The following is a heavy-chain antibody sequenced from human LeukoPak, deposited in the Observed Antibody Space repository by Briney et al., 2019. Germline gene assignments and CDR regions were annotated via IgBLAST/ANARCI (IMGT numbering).Heavy chain of an antibody. CDR2: INPNNGGT. Sequence: ASLKVSCKTSGYTFSGCYIHWVRQAPGQGLEWMGWINPNNGGTNYVQKFRGRVTMTRDTSITTAYMELSSLRSDDTANYYCARSVQQWVTNFDYWGQGTLVTVSS. CDR3: ARSVQQWVTNFDY. CDR1: GYTFSGCY. J-gene: IGHJ4*02. V-gene: IGHV1-2*02. D-gene: IGHD4-23*01.